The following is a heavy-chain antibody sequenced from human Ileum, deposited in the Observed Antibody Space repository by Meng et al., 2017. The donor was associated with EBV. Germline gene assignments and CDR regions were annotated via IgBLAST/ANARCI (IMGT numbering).Heavy chain of an antibody. J-gene: IGHJ4*02. D-gene: IGHD4-11*01. CDR1: GDFTSSRHW. CDR3: AKANDYSLNS. CDR2: MHPSGST. Sequence: VALQEAAPDRWSRSGTPSLTCAVSGDFTSSRHWWTWVRQPPGTGLEWIGEMHPSGSTYYNPSLKSRVTISLDTFNNQFFLRLTSLTAADTAVYYCAKANDYSLNSWGQGTLVTVSS. V-gene: IGHV4-4*02.